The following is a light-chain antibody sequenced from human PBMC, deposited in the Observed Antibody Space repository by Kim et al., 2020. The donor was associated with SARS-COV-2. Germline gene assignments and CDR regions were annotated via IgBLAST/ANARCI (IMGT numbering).Light chain of an antibody. CDR1: KLGDKY. Sequence: SYELTQPPSVSVSPGQTASITCSGDKLGDKYACWYQQKPGQSPVLVIYQDSKRPSGIPERFSGSNSGNTATLTISGTQAMDEADYYCQAWDSRIVVFGEG. J-gene: IGLJ2*01. CDR3: QAWDSRIVV. CDR2: QDS. V-gene: IGLV3-1*01.